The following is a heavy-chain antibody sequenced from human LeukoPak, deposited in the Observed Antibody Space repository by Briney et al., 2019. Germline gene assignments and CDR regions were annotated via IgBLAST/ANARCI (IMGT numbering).Heavy chain of an antibody. J-gene: IGHJ4*02. V-gene: IGHV5-51*01. CDR3: ARRYCSSTSCYGENYFDY. Sequence: GESLKISCKGSGYSFTSYWIDWVRQMPGKGLEWMGIIYPGDSDTRYSPSFQGQVTISADKSISTAYLQWSSLKASDTAMYYCARRYCSSTSCYGENYFDYWGQGTLVTVSS. CDR2: IYPGDSDT. CDR1: GYSFTSYW. D-gene: IGHD2-2*01.